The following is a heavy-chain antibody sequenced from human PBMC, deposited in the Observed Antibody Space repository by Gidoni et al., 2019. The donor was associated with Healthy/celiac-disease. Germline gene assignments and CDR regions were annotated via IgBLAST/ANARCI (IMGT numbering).Heavy chain of an antibody. CDR2: IRYDGSNK. CDR3: ASLGYCSSTSCYPGDY. CDR1: SYG. V-gene: IGHV3-30*02. Sequence: SYGMHWVRQAPGKGLGWVAFIRYDGSNKYYADSVKGRFTISRDNSKNTLYLQMNSLRAEDTAVYYCASLGYCSSTSCYPGDYWGQGTLVTVSS. D-gene: IGHD2-2*01. J-gene: IGHJ4*02.